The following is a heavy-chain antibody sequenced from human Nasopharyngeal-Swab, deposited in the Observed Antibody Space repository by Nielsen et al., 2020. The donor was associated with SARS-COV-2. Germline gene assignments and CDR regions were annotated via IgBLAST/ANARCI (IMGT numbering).Heavy chain of an antibody. CDR1: GFTFTSYW. D-gene: IGHD1-26*01. CDR3: VRAGYSGTYGLFVY. CDR2: INTDGTTT. V-gene: IGHV3-74*01. Sequence: GESLKISCAASGFTFTSYWMHWVRQVPGKGLVWVSRINTDGTTTTYADSVKGRFTISRDNAKNTLYLQMNNLRVEDTGVYYCVRAGYSGTYGLFVYWGQGTLVTVSS. J-gene: IGHJ4*02.